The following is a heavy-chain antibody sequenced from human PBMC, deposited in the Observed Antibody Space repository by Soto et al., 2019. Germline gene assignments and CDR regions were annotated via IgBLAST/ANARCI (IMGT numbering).Heavy chain of an antibody. D-gene: IGHD1-26*01. CDR2: ISYGGGTT. Sequence: EVQVLESGGGVVRPGGSMRLSCAASGFSFSGYAMSWVRQAPGKGLEWVSLISYGGGTTHYADSVKGRFTISRDDYRKTLFLEMNSLRVEDTAIYYCAKDRVGARSKYYFDYRGQGTLVSVSS. V-gene: IGHV3-23*01. CDR3: AKDRVGARSKYYFDY. CDR1: GFSFSGYA. J-gene: IGHJ4*02.